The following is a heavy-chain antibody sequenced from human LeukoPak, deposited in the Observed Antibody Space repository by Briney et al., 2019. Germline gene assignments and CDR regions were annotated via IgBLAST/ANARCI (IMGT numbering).Heavy chain of an antibody. D-gene: IGHD5-18*01. J-gene: IGHJ3*02. Sequence: GGSLRLSCAASGFTFSDYYMSWIRQAPGKGLEWVSYISSSGSTIYYADSVKGRFTISRDNAKNSLYLQMNSLRAEDTAVYYCARDPTAMVIGDAFDIWGQGTMVTVSS. CDR1: GFTFSDYY. V-gene: IGHV3-11*04. CDR3: ARDPTAMVIGDAFDI. CDR2: ISSSGSTI.